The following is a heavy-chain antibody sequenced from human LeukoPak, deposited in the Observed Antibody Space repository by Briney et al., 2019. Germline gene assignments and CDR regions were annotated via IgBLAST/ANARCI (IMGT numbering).Heavy chain of an antibody. V-gene: IGHV1-8*01. CDR2: MNPNSGNT. J-gene: IGHJ4*02. CDR1: GYTFTSYD. Sequence: ASVKVSCKASGYTFTSYDINWVRQATGQGLEWMGWMNPNSGNTGYAQKFQGRVTMTRNTSISTAYMELSSLRSEDTAVHYCARAGSSGYYRDFDYWGQGTLVTVSS. D-gene: IGHD3-22*01. CDR3: ARAGSSGYYRDFDY.